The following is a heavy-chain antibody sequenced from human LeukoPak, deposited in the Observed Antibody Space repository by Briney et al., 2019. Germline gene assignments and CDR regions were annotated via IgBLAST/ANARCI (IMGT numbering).Heavy chain of an antibody. V-gene: IGHV4-39*01. Sequence: PSETLSLTCAVYGGSFSGYYWGWIRQPPGKELECIGSIYYSGSTYYNPSLKSRVTISLDTSKNQFSLKLSSVTAADTAVYYCARHKQSGTYYDAFDIWGQGTMVTVSS. J-gene: IGHJ3*02. CDR2: IYYSGST. CDR1: GGSFSGYY. CDR3: ARHKQSGTYYDAFDI. D-gene: IGHD1-26*01.